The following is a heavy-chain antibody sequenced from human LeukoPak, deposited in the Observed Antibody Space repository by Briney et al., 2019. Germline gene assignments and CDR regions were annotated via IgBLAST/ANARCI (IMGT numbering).Heavy chain of an antibody. D-gene: IGHD3-3*01. CDR2: IDHSGSGST. V-gene: IGHV4-30-4*01. Sequence: SQTLSLTCTVSGGPISSGDYYWSWIRQPPVNGWEGFGYIDHSGSGSTHYNPSTKNRVNISINKTKTKYSLKLTPVTAADTAVYYCARINDFWSGPPLDVWGQGNTVTVSS. CDR1: GGPISSGDYY. CDR3: ARINDFWSGPPLDV. J-gene: IGHJ6*02.